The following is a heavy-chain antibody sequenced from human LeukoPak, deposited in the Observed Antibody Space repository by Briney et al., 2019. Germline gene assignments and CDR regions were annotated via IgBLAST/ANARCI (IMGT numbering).Heavy chain of an antibody. D-gene: IGHD3-22*01. V-gene: IGHV3-15*01. CDR2: IKSKTDGGTT. Sequence: GGSLRLSCAASGFTFSNAWMSWVRQAPGKGLEWVGRIKSKTDGGTTDYAAPVKGRFTISRDDSKNTLYLQMNSLKTEDTAVYYCTTDPSGYYYGGDFDYWGQGTLVTVSS. J-gene: IGHJ4*02. CDR1: GFTFSNAW. CDR3: TTDPSGYYYGGDFDY.